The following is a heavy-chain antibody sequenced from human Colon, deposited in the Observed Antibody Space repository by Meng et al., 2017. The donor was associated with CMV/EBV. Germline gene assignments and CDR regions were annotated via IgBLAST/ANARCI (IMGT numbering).Heavy chain of an antibody. CDR3: VRESGKFWSGYSNPIY. CDR2: VYYSGTS. D-gene: IGHD3-3*01. Sequence: GSLRLSCTVSGAPIISSSYNWGWVRQPPGKGLEGIGSVYYSGTSDYNPSLNSRVTISADTSKNQFSLRLNSVTAADTAVYYCVRESGKFWSGYSNPIYWGRGTMVTVSS. V-gene: IGHV4-39*07. CDR1: GAPIISSSYN. J-gene: IGHJ4*02.